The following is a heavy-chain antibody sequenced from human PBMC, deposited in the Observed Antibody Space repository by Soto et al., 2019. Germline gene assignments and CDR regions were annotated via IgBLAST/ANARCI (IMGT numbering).Heavy chain of an antibody. CDR2: ISWNSDNT. J-gene: IGHJ4*02. CDR1: GFTFDDYA. Sequence: EVHLVESGGGVAQPGGSLRLSCATSGFTFDDYAMHWVRQAPGKGLEWVSGISWNSDNTGYADSVKGRFTISGDNAKRSLFLQMNSLRSEDTAFYFCARTTWGYGEPLDSWGQGTLVTVSS. D-gene: IGHD4-17*01. CDR3: ARTTWGYGEPLDS. V-gene: IGHV3-9*01.